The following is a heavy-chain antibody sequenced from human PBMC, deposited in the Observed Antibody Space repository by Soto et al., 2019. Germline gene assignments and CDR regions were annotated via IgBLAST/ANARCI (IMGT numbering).Heavy chain of an antibody. D-gene: IGHD1-26*01. CDR3: ATDLSSGY. Sequence: GASVKVACKASGSTFTTYIMHWVRQAPGQRLEWMGWINAGNGNTRYSQQFQGRVTITRDTSASTAYMELSSLRSEDTAVYYCATDLSSGYWGQGTLVTVSS. J-gene: IGHJ4*02. CDR2: INAGNGNT. V-gene: IGHV1-3*01. CDR1: GSTFTTYI.